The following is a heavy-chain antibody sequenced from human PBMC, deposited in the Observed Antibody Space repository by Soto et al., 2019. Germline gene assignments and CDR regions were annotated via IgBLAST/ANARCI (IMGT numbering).Heavy chain of an antibody. D-gene: IGHD3-10*01. CDR2: ISGSSGST. V-gene: IGHV1-18*01. CDR3: ARGNYFGSGTFDY. Sequence: QVQLEQSGAEVKKPGASVKVSCKTSGYTFSSYGVSWVRQAPGQGLEWMAWISGSSGSTYYAQNFQGRVTVTTDTSTGTASMELRSRRSDDSGIYYCARGNYFGSGTFDYWGQGTLVTVSS. CDR1: GYTFSSYG. J-gene: IGHJ4*02.